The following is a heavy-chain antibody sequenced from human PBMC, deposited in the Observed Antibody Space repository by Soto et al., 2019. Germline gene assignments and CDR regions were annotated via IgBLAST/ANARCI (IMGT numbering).Heavy chain of an antibody. CDR3: ARATRDVVAARHHYYYYGMDV. CDR2: IIPIFGTA. V-gene: IGHV1-69*01. D-gene: IGHD6-6*01. J-gene: IGHJ6*02. Sequence: QVQLVQSGAEVKKPGSSVKVSCKASGGTFSSYAISWVRQAPGQGLEWMGGIIPIFGTANYAQKFQGRVTITADESTSTAYMELSSLRSEDTAVYYCARATRDVVAARHHYYYYGMDVWGQGTTVTVSS. CDR1: GGTFSSYA.